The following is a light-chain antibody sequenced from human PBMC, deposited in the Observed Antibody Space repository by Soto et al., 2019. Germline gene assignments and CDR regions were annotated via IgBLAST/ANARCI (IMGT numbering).Light chain of an antibody. CDR2: RNN. J-gene: IGLJ1*01. Sequence: QSVLTQPPSASGTPGQRVTISCSGSSSNIGNNNVYWYQQLPGTAPKLLIYRNNQRPSGVPDRFSGSKSGTSASLAISGLRYEDEADYYCAAWDESVSGYVFGTGTKLTVL. CDR3: AAWDESVSGYV. V-gene: IGLV1-47*01. CDR1: SSNIGNNN.